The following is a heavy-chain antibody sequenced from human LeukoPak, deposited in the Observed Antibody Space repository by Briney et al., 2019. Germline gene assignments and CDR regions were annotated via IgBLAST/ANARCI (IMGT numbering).Heavy chain of an antibody. CDR3: ASPHMITFGGVIAPPEY. CDR1: GYSFTSYW. Sequence: GESLKISCKGSGYSFTSYWIGWVRQMPGKGLEWMGIIYPGDSDTRYSPSFQGQVTISADRSISTAYLQWSSLKALDTAMYYCASPHMITFGGVIAPPEYWGQGTLVTVSS. J-gene: IGHJ4*02. V-gene: IGHV5-51*01. CDR2: IYPGDSDT. D-gene: IGHD3-16*02.